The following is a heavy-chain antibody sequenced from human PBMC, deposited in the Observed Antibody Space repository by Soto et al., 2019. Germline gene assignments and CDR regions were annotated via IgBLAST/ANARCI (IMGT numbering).Heavy chain of an antibody. D-gene: IGHD3-22*01. CDR1: DYTLTSYG. Sequence: GASVKVSCKASDYTLTSYGISWVRQAPGQGLEWMGWISAYNGNTNYAQKLQGRVTMTTDTSTSTAYMELRSLRPDDTAVYYCARAKGLFSYYYGMDVWGQGTTVTVSS. CDR2: ISAYNGNT. CDR3: ARAKGLFSYYYGMDV. J-gene: IGHJ6*02. V-gene: IGHV1-18*04.